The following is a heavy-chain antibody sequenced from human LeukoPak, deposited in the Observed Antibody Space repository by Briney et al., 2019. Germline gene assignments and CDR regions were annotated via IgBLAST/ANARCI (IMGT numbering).Heavy chain of an antibody. CDR2: IYYSGST. V-gene: IGHV4-31*03. Sequence: SETLSLTCTVSGGSISSGGYSWSWIRQHPGKGLEWIGYIYYSGSTYYNPSLKSRVTISVDTSKNQFSLKLSSVTAADTAVYYCASAYCGGDCYPTRWGQGTLVTVSS. D-gene: IGHD2-21*02. J-gene: IGHJ4*02. CDR3: ASAYCGGDCYPTR. CDR1: GGSISSGGYS.